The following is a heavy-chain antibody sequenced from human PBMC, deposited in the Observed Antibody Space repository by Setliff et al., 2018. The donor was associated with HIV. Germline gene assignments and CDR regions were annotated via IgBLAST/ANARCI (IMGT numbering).Heavy chain of an antibody. V-gene: IGHV4-59*11. J-gene: IGHJ4*02. Sequence: PSETRSLTCTVSGPSINIHYWSWIRQSPRKGFEWIGYIYSTGSTNYNPSLQSRVTISMVASRNQFSLKVTSVTAADTAVYYCAKGAGFYGDYTFDHWGQGRQVTVSS. CDR3: AKGAGFYGDYTFDH. D-gene: IGHD4-17*01. CDR1: GPSINIHY. CDR2: IYSTGST.